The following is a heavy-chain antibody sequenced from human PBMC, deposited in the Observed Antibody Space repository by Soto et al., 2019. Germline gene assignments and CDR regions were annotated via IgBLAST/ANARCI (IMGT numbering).Heavy chain of an antibody. CDR1: GAALNSGNYY. Sequence: SETLSLTCSVSGAALNSGNYYWSWIRQVPGKGLEWIGHIYVTGAVDYNPSLRDRITISQDTSERQFSLNLSLVTAADTAVYYCARLRTATNNYKWLHPWGQGTMATFYS. J-gene: IGHJ5*02. CDR2: IYVTGAV. D-gene: IGHD2-15*01. CDR3: ARLRTATNNYKWLHP. V-gene: IGHV4-31*03.